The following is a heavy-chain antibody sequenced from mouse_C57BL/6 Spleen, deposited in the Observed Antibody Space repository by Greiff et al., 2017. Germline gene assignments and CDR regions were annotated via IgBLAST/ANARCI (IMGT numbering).Heavy chain of an antibody. V-gene: IGHV1-55*01. Sequence: PGASVKMSCKASGYTFTSYWITWVKQRPGQGLEWIGDIYPGSGSTNYNEKFKSKATLTVDTSSSTAYMQLSSLTSEDSAVYYCATYDYDVFAYWGQGTLVTVSA. J-gene: IGHJ3*01. CDR3: ATYDYDVFAY. CDR2: IYPGSGST. D-gene: IGHD2-4*01. CDR1: GYTFTSYW.